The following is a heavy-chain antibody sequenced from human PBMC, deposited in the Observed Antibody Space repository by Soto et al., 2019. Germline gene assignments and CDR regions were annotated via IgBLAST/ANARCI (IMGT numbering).Heavy chain of an antibody. J-gene: IGHJ3*02. CDR2: IKSKTDGGTT. CDR3: TTGSEMITFGGVIVMYAFDI. CDR1: GFTFSNAW. Sequence: GGSLRLSCAASGFTFSNAWMSWVRQAPGKGLEWVGRIKSKTDGGTTDYAAPVKGRFTISRDDSKNTLYLQMNSLKTEDTAVYYCTTGSEMITFGGVIVMYAFDIWGQGTMVTVSS. V-gene: IGHV3-15*01. D-gene: IGHD3-16*02.